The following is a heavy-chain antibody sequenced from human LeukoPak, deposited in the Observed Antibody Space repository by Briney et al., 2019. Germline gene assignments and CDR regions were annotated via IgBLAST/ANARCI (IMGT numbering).Heavy chain of an antibody. CDR3: ARRVGFYGSGSLNYFDP. Sequence: SEALSLTCSVSGGSIASSSYYWGWIRQPPGKGLEWIGSVFRTGTTYYSASLKSRVSISVDTSKNDFALKLASVTAADTAMYFCARRVGFYGSGSLNYFDPWGQGILVSVSS. V-gene: IGHV4-39*02. CDR2: VFRTGTT. CDR1: GGSIASSSYY. J-gene: IGHJ5*01. D-gene: IGHD3-10*01.